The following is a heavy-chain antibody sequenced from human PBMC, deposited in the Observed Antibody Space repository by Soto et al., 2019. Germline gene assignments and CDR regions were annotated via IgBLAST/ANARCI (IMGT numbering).Heavy chain of an antibody. CDR1: GYTFTSYD. V-gene: IGHV1-46*01. CDR2: MNPSGGST. CDR3: AGAAVAEAVDY. J-gene: IGHJ4*02. D-gene: IGHD6-19*01. Sequence: GYTFTSYDINWVRQATGQGLEWMGWMNPSGGSTSYAQKFQGRVTMTRDTSTSTVYMELSSLRSEDTAVYYCAGAAVAEAVDYWGQGTLVTVSS.